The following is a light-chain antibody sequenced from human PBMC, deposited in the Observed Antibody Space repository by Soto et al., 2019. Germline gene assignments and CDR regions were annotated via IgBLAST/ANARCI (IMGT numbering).Light chain of an antibody. V-gene: IGKV1-12*01. J-gene: IGKJ4*01. CDR1: EDISNG. Sequence: DIQMTQSPSSVSASVGDRVTITCRASEDISNGLAWYQQKPGMAPTLLIFEASILQSGVPSRFGGSGSGTDFTLTISSLQPEDFGTYYWQQAKGFPLSFGGGTKVEI. CDR2: EAS. CDR3: QQAKGFPLS.